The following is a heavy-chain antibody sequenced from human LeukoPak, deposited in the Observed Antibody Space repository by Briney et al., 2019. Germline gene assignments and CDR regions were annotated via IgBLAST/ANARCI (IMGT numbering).Heavy chain of an antibody. Sequence: GGSLRLSCAASGFTFSSYSMNWVRQAPGKGLEWVSYISSSSTIYYADSVKGRFTISRDNAKNSLYLQMNSLRAEDTAVYYCARGEYYDFWSGYYPLFDYWGQGTLVTVSS. J-gene: IGHJ4*02. D-gene: IGHD3-3*01. CDR1: GFTFSSYS. CDR2: ISSSSTI. V-gene: IGHV3-48*01. CDR3: ARGEYYDFWSGYYPLFDY.